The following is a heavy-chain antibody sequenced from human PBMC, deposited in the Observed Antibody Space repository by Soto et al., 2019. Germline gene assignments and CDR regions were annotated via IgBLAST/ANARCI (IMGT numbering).Heavy chain of an antibody. V-gene: IGHV3-48*03. D-gene: IGHD1-26*01. CDR1: GFTFSSYE. Sequence: DVQLVESGGDLVQPGGSLRLSCAASGFTFSSYEMNWVRQAPGKGLEWVSYIGSSGSGIYYADFVKGRFTISRDNAKKSLYLQMNSLRAEDTAVYYCARDSTDSGNLDYWGQGTLVTVSS. J-gene: IGHJ4*02. CDR3: ARDSTDSGNLDY. CDR2: IGSSGSGI.